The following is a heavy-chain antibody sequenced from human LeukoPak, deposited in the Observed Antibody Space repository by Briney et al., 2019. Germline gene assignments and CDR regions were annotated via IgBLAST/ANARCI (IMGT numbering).Heavy chain of an antibody. V-gene: IGHV1-18*01. D-gene: IGHD3-10*01. CDR3: ARDPFGFGIDF. CDR2: ISTFNGNS. Sequence: HRASVKVSCKASGYTFTTFGISWVRQAPGQGFEWMGWISTFNGNSNYAQNLQGRVTMTTDTSTSTVYMEVTNLISADTAVYYCARDPFGFGIDFWGPGTLVTVSS. CDR1: GYTFTTFG. J-gene: IGHJ4*02.